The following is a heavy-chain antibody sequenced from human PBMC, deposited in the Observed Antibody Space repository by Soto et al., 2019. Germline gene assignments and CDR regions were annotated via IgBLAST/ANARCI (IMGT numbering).Heavy chain of an antibody. V-gene: IGHV1-8*01. D-gene: IGHD5-18*01. J-gene: IGHJ5*01. CDR3: ARMASFGSLNWFDP. CDR2: MNPGSGDT. CDR1: GYTFTGYY. Sequence: EPSAKVTWKASGYTFTGYYMRWVRQAIGQGLEWMGWMNPGSGDTGYAQKFQGRVTMTRDISIATAYMELSSLRSEDTAIYYCARMASFGSLNWFDPWGQGTLVTVSS.